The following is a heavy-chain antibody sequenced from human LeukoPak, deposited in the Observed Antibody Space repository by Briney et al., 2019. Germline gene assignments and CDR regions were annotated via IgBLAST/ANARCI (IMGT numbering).Heavy chain of an antibody. CDR1: GGSFSGYY. CDR2: INHSGST. J-gene: IGHJ3*02. V-gene: IGHV4-34*01. CDR3: ARHDIAARPYAFDI. D-gene: IGHD6-6*01. Sequence: PSETLSLTCAVYGGSFSGYYWSWIRQPPGKGLEWIGEINHSGSTNYNPSLKSRVTISVDTSKNQFSLKLSSVTAADTAVYYCARHDIAARPYAFDIWGQGTMVTVSS.